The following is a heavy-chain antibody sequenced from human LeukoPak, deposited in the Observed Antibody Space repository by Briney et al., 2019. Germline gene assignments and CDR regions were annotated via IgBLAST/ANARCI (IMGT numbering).Heavy chain of an antibody. CDR3: ARGITMVRGVPNWFDP. D-gene: IGHD3-10*01. J-gene: IGHJ5*02. CDR2: IYHSGST. Sequence: SGTLSLTCAVSGGSISSGGYSWSWIRQPPGKGLEWIGYIYHSGSTYYNPSLKSRVTISVDRSKNQFSLKLSSVTAADTAVYYCARGITMVRGVPNWFDPWGQGTLVTVSS. CDR1: GGSISSGGYS. V-gene: IGHV4-30-2*01.